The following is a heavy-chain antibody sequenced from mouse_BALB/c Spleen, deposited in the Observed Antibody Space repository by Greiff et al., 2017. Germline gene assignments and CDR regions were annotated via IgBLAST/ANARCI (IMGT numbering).Heavy chain of an antibody. CDR2: IDPENGDT. Sequence: VQLQQSGAELVRSGASVKLSCTASGFNIKDYYMHWVKQRPEQGLEWIGWIDPENGDTEYAPKFQGKATMTADTSSNTAYLQLSSLTSEDTAVYYCNAWDGNYKFAYWGQGTLVTVSA. D-gene: IGHD2-1*01. CDR1: GFNIKDYY. CDR3: NAWDGNYKFAY. V-gene: IGHV14-4*02. J-gene: IGHJ3*01.